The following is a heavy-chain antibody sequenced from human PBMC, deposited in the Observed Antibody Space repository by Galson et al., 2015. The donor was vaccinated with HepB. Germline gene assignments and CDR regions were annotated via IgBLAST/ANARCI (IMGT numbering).Heavy chain of an antibody. J-gene: IGHJ3*02. Sequence: SLRLCCAASGFTFSNAWMRWVRQAPGKGLEWVGRIKSKTDGGTTDYAAPVKGRFTISRDDSKNTLYLQMNSLKTEDTAVYYCTTDGLYYDNYAFDIWGQGTMVTVSS. D-gene: IGHD3-22*01. CDR1: GFTFSNAW. CDR3: TTDGLYYDNYAFDI. V-gene: IGHV3-15*01. CDR2: IKSKTDGGTT.